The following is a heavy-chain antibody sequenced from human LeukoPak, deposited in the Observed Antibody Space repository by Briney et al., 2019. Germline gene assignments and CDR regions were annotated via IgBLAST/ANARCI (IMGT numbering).Heavy chain of an antibody. CDR3: ASSSWSRSNWFDP. D-gene: IGHD6-13*01. J-gene: IGHJ5*02. Sequence: PGGSLRLSCAASGFTVSSNSMTWVRQAPGKGLEWVSVIYSGGTTYYADSVKGRFTISRDNSKNILYLQMNSLRLEDTAVYYCASSSWSRSNWFDPWGQGTLVTVSS. CDR2: IYSGGTT. V-gene: IGHV3-66*02. CDR1: GFTVSSNS.